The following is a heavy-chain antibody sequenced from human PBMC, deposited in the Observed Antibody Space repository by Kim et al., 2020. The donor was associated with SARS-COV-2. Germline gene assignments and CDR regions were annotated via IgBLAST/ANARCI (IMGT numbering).Heavy chain of an antibody. D-gene: IGHD2-2*01. J-gene: IGHJ4*02. V-gene: IGHV3-33*06. CDR3: ANGGSSSSWAHLY. Sequence: GGSLRLSCAASGFTFSSYGMNWVRQAPGKGLEWVAVIWYDGSKKYYVDSVKGRFTISRDNSKNTLYLQMNSLRSEDTAVYYCANGGSSSSWAHLYWGQGTLVTVSS. CDR2: IWYDGSKK. CDR1: GFTFSSYG.